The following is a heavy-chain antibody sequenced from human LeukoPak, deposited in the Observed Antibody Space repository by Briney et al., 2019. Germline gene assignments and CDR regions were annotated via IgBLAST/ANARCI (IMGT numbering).Heavy chain of an antibody. CDR2: IYYSGST. V-gene: IGHV4-39*07. D-gene: IGHD2-15*01. CDR1: GGSISSSSYY. J-gene: IGHJ6*02. Sequence: SETLSLTCTVSGGSISSSSYYWGWVRQPPGKGLGWIGSIYYSGSTYYNPSLKSRVTISVDTSKNQFSLKLSSVTAADTAVYYCARDPVVVVAATWYYYYGMDVWGQGTTVTVSS. CDR3: ARDPVVVVAATWYYYYGMDV.